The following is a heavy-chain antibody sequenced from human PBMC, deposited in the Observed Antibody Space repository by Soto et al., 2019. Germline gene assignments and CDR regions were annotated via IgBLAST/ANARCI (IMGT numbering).Heavy chain of an antibody. CDR1: GFTFDTYW. J-gene: IGHJ6*02. Sequence: GGSLRLSXAASGFTFDTYWMNWVRQAPGKGPEWLSGINSDGTISSYADSVKGRFTISRDNARNTLSLQMNSLRADDTAVYYCARLSGDHSAFFSYGMDAWGQGTTVTSP. D-gene: IGHD2-21*01. V-gene: IGHV3-74*01. CDR2: INSDGTIS. CDR3: ARLSGDHSAFFSYGMDA.